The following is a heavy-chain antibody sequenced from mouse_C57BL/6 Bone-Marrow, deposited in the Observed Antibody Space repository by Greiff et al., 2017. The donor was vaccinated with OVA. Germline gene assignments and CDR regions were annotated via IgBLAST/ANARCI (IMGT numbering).Heavy chain of an antibody. CDR1: GYSITSGYY. CDR3: ARDEGLYYDYVWYFDV. Sequence: EVQRVESGPGLVKPSQSLSLTCSVTGYSITSGYYWNWIRQFPGNKLEWMGYISYDGSNNYNPSLKNRISITRDTSKNQFFLKLNSVTTEDTATYYCARDEGLYYDYVWYFDVWGTGTTVTVSS. D-gene: IGHD2-4*01. CDR2: ISYDGSN. V-gene: IGHV3-6*01. J-gene: IGHJ1*03.